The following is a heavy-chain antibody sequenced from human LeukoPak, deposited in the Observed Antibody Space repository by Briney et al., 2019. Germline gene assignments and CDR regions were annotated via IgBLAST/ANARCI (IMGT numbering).Heavy chain of an antibody. J-gene: IGHJ4*02. CDR1: GFTFTSFW. CDR3: ARGYGSGSCLDY. CDR2: IKRVGSEK. Sequence: GGSLRLSCGASGFTFTSFWLNWVRQAPGKGLEWVANIKRVGSEKYYLDSAKGRFTISRDNAKNSLYMQMNNLRAEDTAVYYCARGYGSGSCLDYWGQGTLVTVSS. V-gene: IGHV3-7*03. D-gene: IGHD3-10*01.